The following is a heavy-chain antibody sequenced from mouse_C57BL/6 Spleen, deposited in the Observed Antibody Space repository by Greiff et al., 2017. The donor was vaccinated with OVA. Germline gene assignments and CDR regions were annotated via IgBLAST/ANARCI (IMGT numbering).Heavy chain of an antibody. D-gene: IGHD1-2*01. V-gene: IGHV1-52*01. CDR2: IDPSDSAT. CDR3: ASGAAPAPLDY. Sequence: QVHVKQPGAELVRPGSSVKLSCKASGYTFTSYWMHWVKQRPIQGLDWIGNIDPSDSATHYNQKFKDKATLTVDKSSSTAYMQLSSLTSEDSAVSYFASGAAPAPLDYWGQGTPLTVSS. CDR1: GYTFTSYW. J-gene: IGHJ2*01.